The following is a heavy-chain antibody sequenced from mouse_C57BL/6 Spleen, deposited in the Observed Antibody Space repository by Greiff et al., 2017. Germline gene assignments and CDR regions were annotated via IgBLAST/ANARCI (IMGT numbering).Heavy chain of an antibody. V-gene: IGHV1-82*01. Sequence: QVQLQQSGPELVKPGASVKISCKASGYAFSSSWMNWVKQRPGKGLEWIGRIYPGDGDTNYNGKFKGKATLTADKSSSKAYMQLSSLTSEDAAVYFCARSRSMVTTGYAMDYWGQGTSVTVSS. CDR3: ARSRSMVTTGYAMDY. CDR1: GYAFSSSW. J-gene: IGHJ4*01. CDR2: IYPGDGDT. D-gene: IGHD2-2*01.